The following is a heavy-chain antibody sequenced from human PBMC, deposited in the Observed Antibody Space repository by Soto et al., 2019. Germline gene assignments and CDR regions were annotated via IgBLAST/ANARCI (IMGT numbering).Heavy chain of an antibody. Sequence: SETLSLTCSVSGASITSYYWIWIRQPPGKRLEWIGYIYHSGSTNYNPSLKSRVTISVDTSKNQFSLKLSSVTAADTAVYYCARVDMVAYYFDYWGQGTLVTVYS. CDR3: ARVDMVAYYFDY. D-gene: IGHD5-12*01. CDR1: GASITSYY. V-gene: IGHV4-59*01. CDR2: IYHSGST. J-gene: IGHJ4*02.